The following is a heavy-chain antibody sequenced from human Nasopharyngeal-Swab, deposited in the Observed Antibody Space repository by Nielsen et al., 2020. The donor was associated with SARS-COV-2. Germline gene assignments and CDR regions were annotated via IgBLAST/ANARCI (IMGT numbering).Heavy chain of an antibody. V-gene: IGHV3-64D*06. CDR2: ISSNGGSA. J-gene: IGHJ4*02. D-gene: IGHD3-10*01. Sequence: VRQAPGKGLEYVSAISSNGGSAYYADSVKGRFTISRDNSRNTLYLQMSSLRAEDTAVYYCVKVPYGSGSYPSYYFVYWGQGTLPTVSS. CDR3: VKVPYGSGSYPSYYFVY.